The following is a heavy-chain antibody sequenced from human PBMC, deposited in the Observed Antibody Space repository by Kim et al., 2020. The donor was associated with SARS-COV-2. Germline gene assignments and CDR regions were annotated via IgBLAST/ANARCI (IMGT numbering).Heavy chain of an antibody. V-gene: IGHV3-23*01. J-gene: IGHJ4*02. Sequence: DSVKGRFTISRDNSKNTLYLQMNSLRAEDTAVYYCAKVQPDTAMVTGFDYWGQGTLVTVSS. CDR3: AKVQPDTAMVTGFDY. D-gene: IGHD5-18*01.